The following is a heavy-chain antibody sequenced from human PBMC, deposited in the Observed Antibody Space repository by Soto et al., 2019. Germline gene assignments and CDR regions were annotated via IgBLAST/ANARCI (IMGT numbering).Heavy chain of an antibody. CDR2: INHSGST. CDR1: GGSVSGYY. J-gene: IGHJ4*02. V-gene: IGHV4-34*01. CDR3: ARRKDILRYFDWLPRGYFDY. Sequence: SETLSLTCAVYGGSVSGYYWSWIRQPPGKGLEWIGEINHSGSTNYNPSLKSRVTISVDTSKNQFSLKLSSVTAADTAVYYCARRKDILRYFDWLPRGYFDYWGQGTLVTVSS. D-gene: IGHD3-9*01.